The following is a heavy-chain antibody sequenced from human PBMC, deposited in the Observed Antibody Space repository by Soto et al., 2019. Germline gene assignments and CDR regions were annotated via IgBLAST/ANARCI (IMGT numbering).Heavy chain of an antibody. Sequence: QVQLVESGGGVVQPGRSLRLSCAASGFTFSSYAMHWVRQAPGKGLEWVAVISYDGSNKYYADSVKGRFTISRDNSKNTPXLQMNSLRAEDTAVYYCARDPPGIAAAGIGNWFDPWGQGTLVTVSS. D-gene: IGHD6-13*01. J-gene: IGHJ5*02. CDR3: ARDPPGIAAAGIGNWFDP. V-gene: IGHV3-30-3*01. CDR2: ISYDGSNK. CDR1: GFTFSSYA.